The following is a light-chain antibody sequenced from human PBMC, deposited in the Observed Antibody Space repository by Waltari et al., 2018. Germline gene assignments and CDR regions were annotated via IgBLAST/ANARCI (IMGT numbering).Light chain of an antibody. CDR2: SAS. CDR1: QRINNY. V-gene: IGKV1-39*01. J-gene: IGKJ4*01. Sequence: DIQMTQSPSSLSASVGDRVTITCRASQRINNYVNWYHQKPGKAPNLLIYSASTLQVGVPSRFSGSGYGTDFTLTSSSLQTEDFGTYYCQQTYSAFLSFGGGTRVEV. CDR3: QQTYSAFLS.